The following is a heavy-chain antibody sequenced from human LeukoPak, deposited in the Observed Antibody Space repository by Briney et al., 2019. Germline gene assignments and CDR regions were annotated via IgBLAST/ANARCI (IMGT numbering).Heavy chain of an antibody. CDR2: IHYSGNT. CDR3: ARLGAGPTYYDFWSGYSSFYSDY. CDR1: GGSTSSSNYY. D-gene: IGHD3-3*01. V-gene: IGHV4-39*01. Sequence: SETLSLTCTVSGGSTSSSNYYWGWIRQPPGKGLEWIGGIHYSGNTYYNPSLKSRVTISVDTSKNQFSLKLSSVTAADTAVYYCARLGAGPTYYDFWSGYSSFYSDYWGQGTLVTVSS. J-gene: IGHJ4*02.